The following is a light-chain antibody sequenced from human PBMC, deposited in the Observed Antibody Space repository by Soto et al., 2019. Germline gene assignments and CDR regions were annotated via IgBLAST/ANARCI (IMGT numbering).Light chain of an antibody. CDR3: QQYGSSPWT. CDR1: QSVSSSY. Sequence: EIVLTQSPGTLSLSPGERATLSCRASQSVSSSYLAWFQQKPGQAPRLLIYGASSRATGIPDRFSGSGSGTDFTLTISSLEPEDFAVYYCQQYGSSPWTFGRGTKVEI. J-gene: IGKJ1*01. CDR2: GAS. V-gene: IGKV3-20*01.